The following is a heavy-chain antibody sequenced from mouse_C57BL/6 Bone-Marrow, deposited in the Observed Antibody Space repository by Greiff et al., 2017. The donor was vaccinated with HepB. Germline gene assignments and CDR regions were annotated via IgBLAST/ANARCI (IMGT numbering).Heavy chain of an antibody. CDR3: ARQDYGSSRRFAY. CDR1: GFTFSDYG. Sequence: DVKLVESGGGLVQPGGSLKLSCAASGFTFSDYGMAWVRQAPRKGPEWVAFISNLAYSIYYADTVTGRFTISSENAKNTLYLEMSSLRSEDTAMYYCARQDYGSSRRFAYWGQGTLVTVSA. J-gene: IGHJ3*01. CDR2: ISNLAYSI. D-gene: IGHD1-1*01. V-gene: IGHV5-15*01.